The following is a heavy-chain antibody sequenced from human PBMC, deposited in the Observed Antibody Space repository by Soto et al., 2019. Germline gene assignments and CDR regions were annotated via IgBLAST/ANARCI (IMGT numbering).Heavy chain of an antibody. Sequence: QMQLVQSGPEVKKPGSSVKVSCKASGDSLGSYAVSWVRQAPGQGLEWMGAIIPVFGTTNYTQKFQGRVTITADDSTTTAYMELNSLRSDDTAVYYCAREHFGRFDSWGQGTLVTVSS. J-gene: IGHJ5*01. D-gene: IGHD3-10*01. CDR3: AREHFGRFDS. CDR2: IIPVFGTT. V-gene: IGHV1-69*01. CDR1: GDSLGSYA.